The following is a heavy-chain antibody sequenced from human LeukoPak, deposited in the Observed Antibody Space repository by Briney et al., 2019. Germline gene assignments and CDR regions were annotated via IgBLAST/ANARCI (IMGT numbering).Heavy chain of an antibody. J-gene: IGHJ6*03. Sequence: GGSLRLSCVASGFTFSDYYMSWIRQAPGKGLEWISYISRGNTIYYADSVKGRFTISRDNAKNSLYLQMNSLRAEDTAVYYCASRITIFGVVSNSMDVWGEGTTVTVSS. V-gene: IGHV3-11*04. CDR1: GFTFSDYY. CDR2: ISRGNTI. D-gene: IGHD3-3*01. CDR3: ASRITIFGVVSNSMDV.